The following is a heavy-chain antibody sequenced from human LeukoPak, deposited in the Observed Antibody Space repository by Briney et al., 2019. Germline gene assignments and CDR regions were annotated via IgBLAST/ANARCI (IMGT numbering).Heavy chain of an antibody. J-gene: IGHJ4*02. CDR2: ISDGGGST. V-gene: IGHV3-23*01. CDR1: GFTFSSYA. CDR3: AKSRGYSGNSPFDY. D-gene: IGHD4-23*01. Sequence: GGSLRLSCAASGFTFSSYAMGWVRQAPGKGLEWVSAISDGGGSTYYADSVKGRFTISRGNSKNTLYLQMNSLRAEDTAVYYCAKSRGYSGNSPFDYWGQGTLVTVSS.